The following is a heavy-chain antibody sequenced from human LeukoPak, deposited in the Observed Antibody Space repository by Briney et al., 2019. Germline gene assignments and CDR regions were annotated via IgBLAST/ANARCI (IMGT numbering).Heavy chain of an antibody. J-gene: IGHJ4*02. V-gene: IGHV4-61*02. CDR1: GDSISSGDYY. CDR2: ISSSGST. Sequence: PSETLSLTCTVSGDSISSGDYYWSWIRQPAGEGLEWIGRISSSGSTNCNPSLKSRVTISVDTSKNQFSLKLSSVTAADTAVYYCAREVRFLEWLFPYYFDYWGQGTLVTVSS. D-gene: IGHD3-3*01. CDR3: AREVRFLEWLFPYYFDY.